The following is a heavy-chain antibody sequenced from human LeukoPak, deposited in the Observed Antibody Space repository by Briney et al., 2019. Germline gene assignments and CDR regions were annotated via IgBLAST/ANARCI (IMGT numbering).Heavy chain of an antibody. V-gene: IGHV4-61*02. CDR3: ARDPDGDYAYFDY. J-gene: IGHJ4*02. D-gene: IGHD4-17*01. CDR1: GGSIISGSYY. CDR2: IYTSGST. Sequence: SQTLSLTRIVSGGSIISGSYYWSWLRQPAGKGLVWIGRIYTSGSTNYIPSLKSRVTISVDTSKNQFSLKLSSVTAADTAVYYCARDPDGDYAYFDYWGQGTLVTVSS.